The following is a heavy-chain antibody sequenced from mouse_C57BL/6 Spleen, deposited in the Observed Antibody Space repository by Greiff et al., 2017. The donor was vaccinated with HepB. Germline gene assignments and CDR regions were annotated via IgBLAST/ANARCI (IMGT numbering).Heavy chain of an antibody. J-gene: IGHJ2*01. D-gene: IGHD2-3*01. CDR3: AREGYDGYPFDY. Sequence: QVQLQQSGAELVKPGASVKISCKASGYAFSSYWMNWVKQRPGKGLEWIGQIYPGDGDTNYNGKFKGKATLTADKSSSPAYMQLSSLTSEDSAVYFCAREGYDGYPFDYWGQGTTLTVSS. CDR1: GYAFSSYW. V-gene: IGHV1-80*01. CDR2: IYPGDGDT.